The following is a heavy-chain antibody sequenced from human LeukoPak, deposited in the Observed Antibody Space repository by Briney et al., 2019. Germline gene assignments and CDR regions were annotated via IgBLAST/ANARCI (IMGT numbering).Heavy chain of an antibody. D-gene: IGHD3-22*01. CDR3: ARGGKWLLLRVLDY. CDR1: GGSFSGYY. Sequence: SETLSLTCAVYGGSFSGYYWSWIRQPPGTGLEWIGEINHSGSTNYNPSLKSRVTISVDTSKNQFSLKLSSVTAADTAVYYCARGGKWLLLRVLDYWGQGTLVTVSS. J-gene: IGHJ4*02. CDR2: INHSGST. V-gene: IGHV4-34*01.